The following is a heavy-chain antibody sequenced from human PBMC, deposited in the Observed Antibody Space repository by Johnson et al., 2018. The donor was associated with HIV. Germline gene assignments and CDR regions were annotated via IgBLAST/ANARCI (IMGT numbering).Heavy chain of an antibody. CDR1: GFTVSSNY. D-gene: IGHD5-24*01. CDR2: IDSGGST. V-gene: IGHV3-66*01. J-gene: IGHJ3*02. CDR3: TTSGRRDGYNYAGDAFDI. Sequence: EVQLVESGGDLVRPGGSLRLSCTASGFTVSSNYMSWVRQAPGKGLEWVSVIDSGGSTYEADSVKGRFTISSDNSKNTLYLQMNSLKTEDTAVYYCTTSGRRDGYNYAGDAFDIWGQGTMVTVSS.